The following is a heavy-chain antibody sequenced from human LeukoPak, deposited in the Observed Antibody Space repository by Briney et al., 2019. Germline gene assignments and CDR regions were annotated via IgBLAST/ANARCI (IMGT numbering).Heavy chain of an antibody. J-gene: IGHJ4*02. Sequence: GGSLRLSCAASAFTFSNYAMHWVRQAPGKGLEWVALISYDGSHKYYADSVKGRFTISRDNSKNTLYLQMNSLRAEDTAVYYCATGYYYDSSGYYHFDYWGQGTLVTVSS. CDR1: AFTFSNYA. V-gene: IGHV3-30*04. D-gene: IGHD3-22*01. CDR3: ATGYYYDSSGYYHFDY. CDR2: ISYDGSHK.